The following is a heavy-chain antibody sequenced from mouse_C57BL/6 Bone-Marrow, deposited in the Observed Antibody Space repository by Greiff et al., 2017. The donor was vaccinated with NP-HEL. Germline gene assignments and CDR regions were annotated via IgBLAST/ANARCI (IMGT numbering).Heavy chain of an antibody. J-gene: IGHJ4*01. CDR2: ISDGGSYT. CDR1: GFTFSSYA. Sequence: EVKLMESGGGLVKPGGSLKLSCAASGFTFSSYAMSWVRQTPEKRLEWVATISDGGSYTYYPDNVKGRFTISRDNAKNNQYLQMSHLKSEDTAMYYCARPHYSNCAMDYWGQGTSVTVSS. D-gene: IGHD2-5*01. V-gene: IGHV5-4*03. CDR3: ARPHYSNCAMDY.